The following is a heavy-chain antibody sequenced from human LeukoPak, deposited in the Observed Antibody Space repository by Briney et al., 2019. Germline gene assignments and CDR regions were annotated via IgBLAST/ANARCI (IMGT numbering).Heavy chain of an antibody. CDR3: ARASPAHSGVDY. D-gene: IGHD1-1*01. V-gene: IGHV4-59*12. CDR1: GVSISTYY. J-gene: IGHJ4*02. Sequence: SETLSLTCTVSGVSISTYYWSWIRQPPGKGLEWIGYIYHSGSTYYNPSLKSRVTISVDRSKNQFSLKLSSVTAADTAVYYCARASPAHSGVDYWGQGTLVTVSS. CDR2: IYHSGST.